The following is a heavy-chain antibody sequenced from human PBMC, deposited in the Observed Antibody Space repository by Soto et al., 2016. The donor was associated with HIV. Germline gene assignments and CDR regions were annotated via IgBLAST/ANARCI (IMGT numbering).Heavy chain of an antibody. J-gene: IGHJ4*02. Sequence: QVQLVQSGAEVKKPGSSVKVSCKGSGGTFSSYVISWVRQAPGQGLEWMGGIIPIFDTANYAQKFQGRVTITADESTSTAYMELSSLRSEDTAVYYCARARPSGSNYFDYWGQGTLDTVSS. V-gene: IGHV1-69*13. CDR1: GGTFSSYV. CDR2: IIPIFDTA. CDR3: ARARPSGSNYFDY. D-gene: IGHD5-12*01.